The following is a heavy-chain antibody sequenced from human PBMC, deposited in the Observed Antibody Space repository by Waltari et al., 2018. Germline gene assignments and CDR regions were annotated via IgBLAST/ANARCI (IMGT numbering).Heavy chain of an antibody. J-gene: IGHJ4*02. CDR3: ARDLGYCSGGSCYLFDY. CDR1: GSTFTSYA. Sequence: QVQLVQSGAGGKKPGSSVTVSCKASGSTFTSYAISWVRQAPGQGIEWMGGIIPILGIANYAQKFQGRVTITADKSTSTAYMELSSLRAEDTAVYYCARDLGYCSGGSCYLFDYWGQGTLVTVSS. CDR2: IIPILGIA. V-gene: IGHV1-69*10. D-gene: IGHD2-15*01.